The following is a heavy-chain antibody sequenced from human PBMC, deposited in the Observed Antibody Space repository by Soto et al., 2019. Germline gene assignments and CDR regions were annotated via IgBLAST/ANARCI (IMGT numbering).Heavy chain of an antibody. CDR3: ARERIVQLERGYYYYGMDV. J-gene: IGHJ6*02. CDR1: GYTFTGYY. D-gene: IGHD1-1*01. Sequence: ASVKVSCKASGYTFTGYYMHWVRQAPGQGLDWMGWINPNSGDTNYAQKFQGWVTMTRDTPLTTAYMELSRLRSDDTAVYYCARERIVQLERGYYYYGMDVWGQGTTVTVSS. CDR2: INPNSGDT. V-gene: IGHV1-2*04.